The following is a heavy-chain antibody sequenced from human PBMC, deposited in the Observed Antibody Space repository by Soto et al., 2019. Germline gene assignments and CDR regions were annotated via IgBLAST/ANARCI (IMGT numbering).Heavy chain of an antibody. CDR3: ARGPLRYFDWLSQAFDY. J-gene: IGHJ4*02. CDR2: INHSGST. CDR1: GGSFSGDY. Sequence: PSDTLSLTWAVYGGSFSGDYWSWIRQPPGKGLEWIGEINHSGSTNYNPSLKSRVTISVDTSKNQFSLKLSSVTAADTAVYYCARGPLRYFDWLSQAFDYWGQGALVTVSS. V-gene: IGHV4-34*01. D-gene: IGHD3-9*01.